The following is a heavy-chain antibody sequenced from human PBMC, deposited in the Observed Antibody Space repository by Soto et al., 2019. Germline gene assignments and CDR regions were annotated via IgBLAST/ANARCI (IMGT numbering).Heavy chain of an antibody. J-gene: IGHJ4*02. CDR3: EKQSPSHWGSGGFDY. Sequence: ASVKVSCKASGGTFSSYAISWVRQAPGQGLEWMGGIIPIFGTANYAQKFQGRVTITADESTSTAYMELSSLRSEDTAVYYCEKQSPSHWGSGGFDYWGQGTLVTVS. V-gene: IGHV1-69*13. CDR2: IIPIFGTA. CDR1: GGTFSSYA. D-gene: IGHD7-27*01.